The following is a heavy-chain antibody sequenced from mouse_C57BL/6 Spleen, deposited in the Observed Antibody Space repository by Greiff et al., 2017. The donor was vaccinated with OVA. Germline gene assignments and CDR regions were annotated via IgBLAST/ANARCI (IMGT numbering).Heavy chain of an antibody. CDR1: GFTFSSYA. D-gene: IGHD1-1*01. CDR3: ARDLNDYYGSKGYAMDY. J-gene: IGHJ4*01. V-gene: IGHV5-4*01. Sequence: DVQLQESGGGLVKPGGSLKLSCAASGFTFSSYAMSWVRQTPEKRLEWVATISDGGSYTYYPDNVKGRFTISRDNAKNNLYLQMSHLKSEDTAMYYCARDLNDYYGSKGYAMDYWGQGTSVTVSS. CDR2: ISDGGSYT.